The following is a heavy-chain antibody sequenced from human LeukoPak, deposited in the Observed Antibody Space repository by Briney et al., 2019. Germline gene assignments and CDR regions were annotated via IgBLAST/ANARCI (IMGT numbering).Heavy chain of an antibody. D-gene: IGHD5-24*01. CDR2: INHSGST. CDR1: GGSFSGYY. Sequence: SETLSLTCAVYGGSFSGYYWSWIRQPQGKGLEWIGEINHSGSTNYNPSLKSRVTISVDTSKNQFSLKLSSVTAADTAVYYCARAVDGGSYFDYWGQGTLVTVSS. J-gene: IGHJ4*02. V-gene: IGHV4-34*01. CDR3: ARAVDGGSYFDY.